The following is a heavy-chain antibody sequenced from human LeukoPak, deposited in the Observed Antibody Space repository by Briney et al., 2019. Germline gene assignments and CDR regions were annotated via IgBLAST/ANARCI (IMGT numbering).Heavy chain of an antibody. CDR2: IKSKTDGGTT. CDR3: TTGPVRQRYSGSYYIDF. J-gene: IGHJ4*02. Sequence: PGGSLRLSCAASGITFSYAWMSWVRQAPGRGLEWIGRIKSKTDGGTTDYAASVKGRFTISRDDSKNTLYLQMNSLKTEDTAVYYCTTGPVRQRYSGSYYIDFWGQGTLVTVSS. D-gene: IGHD1-26*01. V-gene: IGHV3-15*01. CDR1: GITFSYAW.